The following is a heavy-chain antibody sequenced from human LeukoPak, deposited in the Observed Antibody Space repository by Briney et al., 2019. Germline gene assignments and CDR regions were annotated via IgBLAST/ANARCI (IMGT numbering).Heavy chain of an antibody. CDR3: ARVSSSSLYYYYYYRDV. CDR1: GFTFSSYW. J-gene: IGHJ6*03. D-gene: IGHD6-6*01. CDR2: IKQDGSEK. Sequence: PGGSLRLSCAASGFTFSSYWMSWVRQAPGKGLGWVANIKQDGSEKYYVDSVKGRFTISRDNAKNSLYLQMNSLRAEDTAVYYCARVSSSSLYYYYYYRDVWGKGTTVTVS. V-gene: IGHV3-7*01.